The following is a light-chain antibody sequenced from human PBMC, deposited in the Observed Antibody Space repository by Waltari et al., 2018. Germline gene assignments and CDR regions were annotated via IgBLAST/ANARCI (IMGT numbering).Light chain of an antibody. Sequence: QSALTQPASVSRSPGQSVPIFCAGPSTDVGGYNSVSWYQEHPGQAPRVIIYDVSDRPSGVSDRFSGSKSGNTASLTISGLQAEDEADYYCSSQSSNDVVLFGGGTKLTVL. CDR1: STDVGGYNS. CDR2: DVS. J-gene: IGLJ2*01. CDR3: SSQSSNDVVL. V-gene: IGLV2-14*01.